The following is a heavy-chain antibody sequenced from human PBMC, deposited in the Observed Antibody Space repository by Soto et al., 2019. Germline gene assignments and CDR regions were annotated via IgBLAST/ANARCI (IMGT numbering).Heavy chain of an antibody. CDR1: GFNFNAYW. D-gene: IGHD4-17*01. CDR3: GRVPLDGNYANGVDV. Sequence: GGSLRLSCAVSGFNFNAYWMYWVRQAPGKGLEWVANIDTDGSRKNYVDSVKGRFIISRDNAKNSLLLQMNSLSADDTAVYYCGRVPLDGNYANGVDVWGQGTKVTVSS. V-gene: IGHV3-7*03. CDR2: IDTDGSRK. J-gene: IGHJ6*02.